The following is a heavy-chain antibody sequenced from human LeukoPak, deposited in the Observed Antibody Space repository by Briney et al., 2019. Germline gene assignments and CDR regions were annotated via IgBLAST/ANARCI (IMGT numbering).Heavy chain of an antibody. V-gene: IGHV3-11*01. J-gene: IGHJ4*02. Sequence: PGGSLRLSCAASGFTFSDYYMSWIRQAPGKGLEWVSYISSSGSTIYYADSVKGRFTISRDNAKNSLYLQMNSLRAEDTAVYYCASALDYYDSSGYYPYWGQGTLVTVSS. CDR1: GFTFSDYY. CDR2: ISSSGSTI. CDR3: ASALDYYDSSGYYPY. D-gene: IGHD3-22*01.